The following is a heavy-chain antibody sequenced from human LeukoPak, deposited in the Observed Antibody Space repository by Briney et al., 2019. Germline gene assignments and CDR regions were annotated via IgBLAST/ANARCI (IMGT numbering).Heavy chain of an antibody. CDR3: ARGPPESSSSDY. CDR2: MNPKSGNT. D-gene: IGHD6-13*01. Sequence: ASVKVSCKASGYTFSSYDINWVRQATGQGLEWMGWMNPKSGNTGYAQKFQGRVTMTRNSSISTAYMELSSLRSEDAAVYYCARGPPESSSSDYWGPGDLVSVSS. J-gene: IGHJ4*02. V-gene: IGHV1-8*01. CDR1: GYTFSSYD.